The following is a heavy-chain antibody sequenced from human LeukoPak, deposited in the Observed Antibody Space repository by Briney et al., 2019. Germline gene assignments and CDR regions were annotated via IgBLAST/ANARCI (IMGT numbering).Heavy chain of an antibody. CDR2: ISSSGSTI. Sequence: GGSLRLSCGASGFTFSDCYMSWIRQAPGKGLEWVSYISSSGSTIYYADSVKGRFTISRDNSKNTLYLQMNSLRAEDTAVYYCARDSSGMYYFDYWGQGTLVTVSS. V-gene: IGHV3-11*01. D-gene: IGHD3-22*01. CDR1: GFTFSDCY. CDR3: ARDSSGMYYFDY. J-gene: IGHJ4*02.